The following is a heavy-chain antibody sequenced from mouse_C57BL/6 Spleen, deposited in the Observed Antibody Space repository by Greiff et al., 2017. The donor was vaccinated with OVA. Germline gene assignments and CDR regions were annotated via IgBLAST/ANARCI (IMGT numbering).Heavy chain of an antibody. CDR1: GYTFTSYG. J-gene: IGHJ4*01. V-gene: IGHV1-81*01. Sequence: QVQLQQSGAELARPGASVKLSCKASGYTFTSYGISWVKQRTGQGLEWIGEIYPRSGNTYYNEKFKGKATLTADKSSRIAYMELRILTSEDSAVYFCARWTLYYGSSYDYYAMDYWGQGTSVTVSS. D-gene: IGHD1-1*01. CDR3: ARWTLYYGSSYDYYAMDY. CDR2: IYPRSGNT.